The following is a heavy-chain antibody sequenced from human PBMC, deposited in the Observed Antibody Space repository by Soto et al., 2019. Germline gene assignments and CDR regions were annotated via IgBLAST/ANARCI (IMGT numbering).Heavy chain of an antibody. CDR1: GFTFSTYP. Sequence: EAQLLESGGGLVQPGGSLRLSCAAFGFTFSTYPMSWLRQAPGKGLEWVSGISGSGISTYYTDSVKGRFTISRDNSKNTVFLQMNSLRDEDTAVYYCVKPPVITASYYYYDMAVWGQGTTVTVSS. CDR2: ISGSGIST. CDR3: VKPPVITASYYYYDMAV. D-gene: IGHD4-4*01. J-gene: IGHJ6*02. V-gene: IGHV3-23*01.